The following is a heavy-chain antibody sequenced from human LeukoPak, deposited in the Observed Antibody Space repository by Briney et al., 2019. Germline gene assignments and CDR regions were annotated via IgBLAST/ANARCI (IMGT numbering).Heavy chain of an antibody. D-gene: IGHD3-22*01. CDR3: ASHYDTSGYHYFDF. CDR2: ISYDGSNK. J-gene: IGHJ4*02. Sequence: GRSLRLSCAASGFTFSRYAMHWVRQAPGKGLEWVAVISYDGSNKYYADSVKGRFTISRDSSKNTLYLQMNSLRAEDTAVYYCASHYDTSGYHYFDFRGQGTLVTVSS. CDR1: GFTFSRYA. V-gene: IGHV3-30-3*01.